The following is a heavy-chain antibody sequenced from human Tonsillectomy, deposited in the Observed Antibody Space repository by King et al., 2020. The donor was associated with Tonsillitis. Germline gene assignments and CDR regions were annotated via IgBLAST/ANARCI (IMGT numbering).Heavy chain of an antibody. CDR2: INHSGST. V-gene: IGHV4-34*01. CDR3: ARGDFGP. CDR1: GGSFSAYY. J-gene: IGHJ5*02. Sequence: VQLQQWGAGLLKPSETLSLTCAVYGGSFSAYYWSWIRQPPGKGLEWIGEINHSGSTNYNPSLKSRVTISVDTSKNQFSLNLSSGTAADTAVYYCARGDFGPWGQGTLVTVSS.